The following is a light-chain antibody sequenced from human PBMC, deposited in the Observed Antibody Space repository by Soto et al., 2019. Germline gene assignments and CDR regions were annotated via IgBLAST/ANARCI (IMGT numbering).Light chain of an antibody. CDR2: GAS. J-gene: IGKJ4*01. V-gene: IGKV3-20*01. Sequence: IVLTQSPAILALSPGDRATLSCRASQSVRSSYLDWYQHKPGQAPRLLIHGASSRVTGIPDRFSGSGSGTDFTLTIARLEPEDFAVYYCQQYQSLTFGGGTKVEIK. CDR1: QSVRSSY. CDR3: QQYQSLT.